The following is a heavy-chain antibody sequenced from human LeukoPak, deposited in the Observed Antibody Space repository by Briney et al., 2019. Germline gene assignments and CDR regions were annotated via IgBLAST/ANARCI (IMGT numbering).Heavy chain of an antibody. D-gene: IGHD4/OR15-4a*01. V-gene: IGHV1-69*05. J-gene: IGHJ4*02. CDR3: ARDWGSGPMVFDY. Sequence: RASVKVSCKASGGTFSSYAISWVRQAPGQGLEWMGGIIPIFGTANYAQKFQGRVTITTDESTSTAYMELSSLRSEDTAVYYCARDWGSGPMVFDYWGQGTLVTVSS. CDR1: GGTFSSYA. CDR2: IIPIFGTA.